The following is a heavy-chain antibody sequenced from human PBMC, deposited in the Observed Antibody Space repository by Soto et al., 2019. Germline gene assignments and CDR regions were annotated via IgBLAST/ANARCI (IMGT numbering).Heavy chain of an antibody. Sequence: GGSLRLSCAASGFTFSSYSMNWVRQAPGKGLEWVSYISSSSSTIYYADSVKGRFTISRDNAKNSLYLQMNSLRDEDTAVYYCARVAEPDYDILTGSFDYWGQGTLVTVSS. D-gene: IGHD3-9*01. CDR1: GFTFSSYS. CDR2: ISSSSSTI. V-gene: IGHV3-48*02. CDR3: ARVAEPDYDILTGSFDY. J-gene: IGHJ4*02.